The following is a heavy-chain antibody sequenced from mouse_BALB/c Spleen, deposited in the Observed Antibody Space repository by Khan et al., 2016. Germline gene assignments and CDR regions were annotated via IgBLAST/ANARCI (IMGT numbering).Heavy chain of an antibody. CDR3: AGYYGSRYDAMDD. CDR2: IDPANGNT. CDR1: GFNIKDTY. V-gene: IGHV14-3*02. J-gene: IGHJ4*01. D-gene: IGHD1-1*01. Sequence: VRLQQSGAELVKPGASVKLSCTASGFNIKDTYMHWVKQRPDQGLEWIGRIDPANGNTKYDPKFRGKATITADTSSNPASLQLSTLPSEDTAAYDCAGYYGSRYDAMDDCGQGASVTVSS.